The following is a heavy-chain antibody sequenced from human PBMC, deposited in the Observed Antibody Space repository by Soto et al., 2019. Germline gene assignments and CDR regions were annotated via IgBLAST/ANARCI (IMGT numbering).Heavy chain of an antibody. Sequence: QVQLVQSGAEVKKAGSSVKVSCKVSGGTFSSYFINWVRQAPGQGLEWGGGIIPVFGTASYAEKFQGRVTITADESTSTAYLELSSLRPDDTAVYYCARETPSAAAAYYYYGLDVWGQGTTVTVPS. CDR1: GGTFSSYF. D-gene: IGHD6-13*01. CDR3: ARETPSAAAAYYYYGLDV. V-gene: IGHV1-69*01. CDR2: IIPVFGTA. J-gene: IGHJ6*02.